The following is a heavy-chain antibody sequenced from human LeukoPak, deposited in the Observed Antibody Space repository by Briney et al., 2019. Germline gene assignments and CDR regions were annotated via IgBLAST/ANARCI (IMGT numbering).Heavy chain of an antibody. CDR3: ARQTAKNVDTARFDS. Sequence: SETLSLTCAISGGSINNYYWSWIRQPPGKGLEWMGYIYYSGTTNYNPSLNSRVNISLDTAKNQFSLRLSSVTAADTAVYYCARQTAKNVDTARFDSWGQGTLVTVSS. CDR1: GGSINNYY. J-gene: IGHJ4*02. D-gene: IGHD5-18*01. V-gene: IGHV4-59*08. CDR2: IYYSGTT.